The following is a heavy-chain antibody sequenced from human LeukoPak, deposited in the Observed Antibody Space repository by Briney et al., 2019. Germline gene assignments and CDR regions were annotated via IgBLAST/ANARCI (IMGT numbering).Heavy chain of an antibody. Sequence: PSETLSLTCTVSTGSVSSYYWSWIRQPPGKGLEWIGRIYTSGSTNYNPSLKSRVTMSVDTSKNQFSLKLSSVTAADTAVYYCARGRFDNWFDPWGQGTLVTVSS. CDR2: IYTSGST. CDR3: ARGRFDNWFDP. V-gene: IGHV4-4*07. J-gene: IGHJ5*02. CDR1: TGSVSSYY. D-gene: IGHD3-10*01.